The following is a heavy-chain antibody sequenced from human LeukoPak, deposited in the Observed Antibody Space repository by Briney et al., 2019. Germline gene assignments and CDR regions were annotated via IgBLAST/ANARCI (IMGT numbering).Heavy chain of an antibody. J-gene: IGHJ5*02. CDR1: GFTFSSYG. CDR3: ARGVVVLVADTSNWFDP. CDR2: ISYDGSNK. Sequence: PGGSLRLSCAASGFTFSSYGMHWVRQAPGKGLEWVAVISYDGSNKYYADSVKGRFTISRDNSKNTLSLQMNSLKSDDTAVYFCARGVVVLVADTSNWFDPWGQGTLVTVSS. V-gene: IGHV3-30*03. D-gene: IGHD2-15*01.